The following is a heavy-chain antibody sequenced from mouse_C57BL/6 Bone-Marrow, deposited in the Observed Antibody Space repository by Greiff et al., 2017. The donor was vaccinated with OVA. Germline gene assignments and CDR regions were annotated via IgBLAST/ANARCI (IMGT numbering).Heavy chain of an antibody. Sequence: VKLVESGPGLVAPSQSLSITCTVSGFSLTSYAISWVRQPPGKGLEWLGVIWTGGGTNYNTALKSRKSISTDNSKSQVVLKMNSLQTDDTSSDFCARYGYGFDYWGQGTTLTVSS. D-gene: IGHD2-2*01. CDR3: ARYGYGFDY. CDR2: IWTGGGT. J-gene: IGHJ2*01. V-gene: IGHV2-9-1*01. CDR1: GFSLTSYA.